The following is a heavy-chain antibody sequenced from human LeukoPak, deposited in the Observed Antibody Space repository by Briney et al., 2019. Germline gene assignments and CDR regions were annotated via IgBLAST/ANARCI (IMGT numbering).Heavy chain of an antibody. CDR1: GGSFSGYY. Sequence: SETLSLTCAVYGGSFSGYYWSWIRQPPGKGLEWIGEINHSGSTNYNPSLKSRVTLSVDKSKNQFSLKLSSVTAADTAVYYCVKNGDYFLAHWGQGTLVTVSS. V-gene: IGHV4-34*01. J-gene: IGHJ4*02. CDR2: INHSGST. CDR3: VKNGDYFLAH. D-gene: IGHD2-21*02.